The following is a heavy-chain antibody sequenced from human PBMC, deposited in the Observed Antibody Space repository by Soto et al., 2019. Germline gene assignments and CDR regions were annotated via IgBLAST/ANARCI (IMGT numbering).Heavy chain of an antibody. Sequence: SGGSLRLSCAASGFTFSSYAMSWVRQAPGKGLEWVSAISGSGGSTYYADSVKGRFTISRDNSKNTLYLQMNSLRAEDTAVYYCAKDGDYYGSGSYYIPPPYGMDVWGQGTTGTVSS. CDR1: GFTFSSYA. J-gene: IGHJ6*02. V-gene: IGHV3-23*01. D-gene: IGHD3-10*01. CDR2: ISGSGGST. CDR3: AKDGDYYGSGSYYIPPPYGMDV.